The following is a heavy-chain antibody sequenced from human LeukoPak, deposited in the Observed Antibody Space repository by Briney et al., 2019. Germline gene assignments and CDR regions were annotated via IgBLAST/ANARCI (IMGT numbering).Heavy chain of an antibody. CDR1: GGSISSNGYY. D-gene: IGHD3-22*01. CDR3: ARGRTTDYYDSSGFSPRDY. CDR2: IYYSGIT. Sequence: SETLSLTCTVSGGSISSNGYYWGWIRQSPGEGLEWIGNIYYSGITYYNASLKSRVTISVDTSKNQFSLKLSSVTAADTAVYFCARGRTTDYYDSSGFSPRDYWGQGTLVTVSA. J-gene: IGHJ4*02. V-gene: IGHV4-39*07.